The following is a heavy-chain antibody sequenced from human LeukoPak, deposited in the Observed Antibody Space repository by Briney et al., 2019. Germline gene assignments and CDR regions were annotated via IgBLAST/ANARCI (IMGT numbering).Heavy chain of an antibody. V-gene: IGHV3-30-3*01. CDR3: AKEGVPAAIDY. CDR1: GFTFSSYA. Sequence: GGSLRLSCAASGFTFSSYAMHWVRQAPGKGLEWVAVISYDGSNKYYADSVEGRFTISRDNSKNTLYLQMNSLRAEDTAVYYCAKEGVPAAIDYWGQGTLVTVSS. CDR2: ISYDGSNK. J-gene: IGHJ4*02. D-gene: IGHD2-2*01.